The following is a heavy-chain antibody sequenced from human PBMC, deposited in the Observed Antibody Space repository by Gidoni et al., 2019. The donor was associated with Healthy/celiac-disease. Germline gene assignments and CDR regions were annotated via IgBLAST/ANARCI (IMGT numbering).Heavy chain of an antibody. J-gene: IGHJ4*02. V-gene: IGHV4-59*01. CDR1: GGSISSYY. CDR3: ARVFRVAAAGTPDFDY. CDR2: IYYSGST. D-gene: IGHD6-13*01. Sequence: QVQLQESGPGLVKPSETLSLTCTVSGGSISSYYWSWIRQPPGKGLEWIGYIYYSGSTNYNPSLKSRVTISVDTSKNQFSLKLSSVTAADTAVYYCARVFRVAAAGTPDFDYWGQGTLVTVSS.